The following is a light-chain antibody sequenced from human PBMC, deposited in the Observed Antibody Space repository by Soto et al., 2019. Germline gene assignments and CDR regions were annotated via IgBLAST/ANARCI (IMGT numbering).Light chain of an antibody. CDR1: QSVNTW. CDR3: QQYKSYWT. J-gene: IGKJ1*01. V-gene: IGKV1-5*01. Sequence: DIQMTQSPSTLSAFVGDRVTITCRASQSVNTWLAWYQQKPGKAPKVLIYDASSLESGVPSRFSGSGSGTEFTLTISSLQPDDFATYYCQQYKSYWTFGQGTKVEIK. CDR2: DAS.